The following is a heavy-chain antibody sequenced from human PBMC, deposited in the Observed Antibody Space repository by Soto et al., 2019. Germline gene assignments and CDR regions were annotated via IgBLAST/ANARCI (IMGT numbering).Heavy chain of an antibody. V-gene: IGHV4-30-4*01. D-gene: IGHD3-10*01. J-gene: IGHJ2*01. CDR1: GGSISSGDYY. CDR3: ARATFYYGSGSSWYSDL. CDR2: IFYSGTT. Sequence: QVQLQESGPGLVKPSQTLSLTCTVSGGSISSGDYYWSWIRQPPGKGLEWIGDIFYSGTTYYNPSLKSRVTISVDTSKNQFSLNLSSVTAADTAVYYCARATFYYGSGSSWYSDLWGRGTLVTVSS.